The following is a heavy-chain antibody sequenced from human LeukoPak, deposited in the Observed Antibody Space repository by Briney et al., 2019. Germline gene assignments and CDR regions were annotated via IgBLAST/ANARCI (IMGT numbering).Heavy chain of an antibody. J-gene: IGHJ4*02. CDR2: MYHSGNT. Sequence: PSGTLSLTCAVSGGSISTNNWWSWVRQPPRKGLEWIGEMYHSGNTNYNPSLKSRAAISVDKSKNQLSLKLNSVTAADTAVYYCARDVGARLPGFWGQGILVTVSS. V-gene: IGHV4-4*02. D-gene: IGHD6-6*01. CDR1: GGSISTNNW. CDR3: ARDVGARLPGF.